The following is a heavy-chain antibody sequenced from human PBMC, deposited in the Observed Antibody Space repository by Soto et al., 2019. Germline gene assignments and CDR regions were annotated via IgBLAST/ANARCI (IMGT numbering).Heavy chain of an antibody. J-gene: IGHJ3*02. D-gene: IGHD5-12*01. CDR1: GLTFRDSA. Sequence: SVKVSCKASGLTFRDSAVQWVRQRRGHRLEGIGWIVVGSGNTNYAQDFQVRGSISMDMTTYTMNMELNILRSEDAAVFFCAADVLTYDYGGYFFDGFDTWGQGTMVTVSS. CDR2: IVVGSGNT. CDR3: AADVLTYDYGGYFFDGFDT. V-gene: IGHV1-58*01.